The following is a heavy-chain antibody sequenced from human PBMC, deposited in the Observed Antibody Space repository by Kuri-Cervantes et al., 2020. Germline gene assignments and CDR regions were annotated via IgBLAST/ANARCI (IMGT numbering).Heavy chain of an antibody. CDR3: ARETFVVVPAAILSNWYFDL. V-gene: IGHV4-38-2*02. D-gene: IGHD2-2*01. Sequence: GSLRLSCAVSGYSISSDYYWGWIRQPPGKGLEWIGNIFHSGSTYYNPSLKSRVTISVDTSKNQFSLKLSSVTAADTAVYYCARETFVVVPAAILSNWYFDLWGRGTLVTVSS. CDR1: GYSISSDYY. J-gene: IGHJ2*01. CDR2: IFHSGST.